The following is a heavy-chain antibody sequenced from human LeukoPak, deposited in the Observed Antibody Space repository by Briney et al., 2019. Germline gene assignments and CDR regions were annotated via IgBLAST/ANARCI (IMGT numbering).Heavy chain of an antibody. J-gene: IGHJ4*02. CDR2: VSSSNSYI. CDR1: GFTFSSYS. Sequence: PGGSLRLSCVASGFTFSSYSMNWVRQAPGKGLEWVSSVSSSNSYIYYADSSKGRFTISRDNAKNSLYLHMNSLRAEDTAVYSCARAGEGYCSGGSCYGGGYFDYWGQGILVTVSS. D-gene: IGHD2-15*01. CDR3: ARAGEGYCSGGSCYGGGYFDY. V-gene: IGHV3-21*01.